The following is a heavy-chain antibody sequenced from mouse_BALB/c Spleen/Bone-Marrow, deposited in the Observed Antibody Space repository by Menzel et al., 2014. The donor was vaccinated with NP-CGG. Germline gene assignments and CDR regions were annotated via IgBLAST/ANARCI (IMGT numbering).Heavy chain of an antibody. V-gene: IGHV5-6-2*01. CDR3: ARRAFYALDY. CDR1: GFTFSTYY. J-gene: IGHJ4*01. Sequence: EVKLMDSGGGLVKVGESLKLSCAASGFTFSTYYMSWVRQTPEKRLELVAAIYTNDGSTYYPDTVKGRFAISRDNAKNTLYLQMSSLKSEDTALYYCARRAFYALDYWGQGTSVTVSS. CDR2: IYTNDGST.